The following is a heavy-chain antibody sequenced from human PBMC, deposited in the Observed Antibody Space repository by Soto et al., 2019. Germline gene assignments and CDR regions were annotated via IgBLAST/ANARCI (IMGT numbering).Heavy chain of an antibody. D-gene: IGHD1-26*01. CDR3: ARASSGSYHH. CDR1: GDSVSSNSAS. J-gene: IGHJ5*02. V-gene: IGHV6-1*01. Sequence: QVQLQQSGPGLLEPSQTLSLTCVISGDSVSSNSASWNWIRQSPSRGLEWLGRTYYRSKWSNDYATSVKSRITISPDTSNNQFSLQLNSLTPDDTAVYYCARASSGSYHHWGQGTLVTVSS. CDR2: TYYRSKWSN.